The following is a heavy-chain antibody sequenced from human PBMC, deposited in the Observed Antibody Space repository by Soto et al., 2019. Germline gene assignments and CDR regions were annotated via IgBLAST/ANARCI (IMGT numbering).Heavy chain of an antibody. Sequence: EVQLVESGGGLVKPGGSLRLSCAASGFTFSSYSMNWVRQAPGKGLEWVSSISSSSSYIYYAASVKGRFTISRDNAKNSLYLQMNSLTAEDTAVYYCARPWGHYYYYYYMDVWGKGTPVTVSS. J-gene: IGHJ6*03. D-gene: IGHD7-27*01. CDR1: GFTFSSYS. CDR3: ARPWGHYYYYYYMDV. V-gene: IGHV3-21*01. CDR2: ISSSSSYI.